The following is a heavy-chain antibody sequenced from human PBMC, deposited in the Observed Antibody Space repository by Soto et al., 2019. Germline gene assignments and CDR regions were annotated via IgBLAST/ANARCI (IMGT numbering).Heavy chain of an antibody. CDR2: IIPVFGTA. V-gene: IGHV1-69*12. D-gene: IGHD4-17*01. Sequence: QVQLVQSGAEVKKPGSSVKVSCKASGGTLSNYGISWVRQAPGQGLEWMGGIIPVFGTANYAQKFQGRVTITEDESTGTVYMEVSSLRSEDTAVYYCARGDATKIVVTTYYGMDVWGQGTTVTVSS. CDR1: GGTLSNYG. CDR3: ARGDATKIVVTTYYGMDV. J-gene: IGHJ6*02.